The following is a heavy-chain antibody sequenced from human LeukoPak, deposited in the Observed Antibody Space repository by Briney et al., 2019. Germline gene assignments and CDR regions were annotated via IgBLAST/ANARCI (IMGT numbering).Heavy chain of an antibody. D-gene: IGHD5-18*01. V-gene: IGHV4-61*02. Sequence: PSQTLSLTCAVSGDSIGRGSYYWGWIRQPAGKAPEWIGRNTGSTSYNPSLKSRVTISVDTSKNQFSLNLRSVTAADTAVYYCARDICGYNYGCFDSWGQGTLVTVSS. CDR3: ARDICGYNYGCFDS. CDR2: NTGST. J-gene: IGHJ4*02. CDR1: GDSIGRGSYY.